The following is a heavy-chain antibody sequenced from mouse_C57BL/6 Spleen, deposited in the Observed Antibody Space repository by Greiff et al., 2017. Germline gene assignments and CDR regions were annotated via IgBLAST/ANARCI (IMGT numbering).Heavy chain of an antibody. D-gene: IGHD2-1*01. CDR1: GYSFTGYY. Sequence: VQLQQSGPELVKPGASVKISCKVSGYSFTGYYMNWVKQSPEKSLEWIGEINPSSGGATYNQKFKAKATLTVDKSSSTAYMQLKRLTSEDSAVYYCARISTVLGDYWGQGTTLTVSS. CDR3: ARISTVLGDY. J-gene: IGHJ2*01. V-gene: IGHV1-42*01. CDR2: INPSSGGA.